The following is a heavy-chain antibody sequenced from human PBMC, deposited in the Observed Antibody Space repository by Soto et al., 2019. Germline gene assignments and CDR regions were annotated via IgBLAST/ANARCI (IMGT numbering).Heavy chain of an antibody. V-gene: IGHV1-18*01. CDR1: GYIFVNYG. D-gene: IGHD3-16*01. CDR3: VMVDNYVTPTPQDV. CDR2: FSPYTGNT. Sequence: QVQLVQSGDEVKKPGASVKVSCKASGYIFVNYGIAWVRQAPGQGLEWMGWFSPYTGNTHSASKVQGRLTMTTYTSTSTAYVDLGSLTSDDTAVYYCVMVDNYVTPTPQDVWGQGTTVTVSS. J-gene: IGHJ6*02.